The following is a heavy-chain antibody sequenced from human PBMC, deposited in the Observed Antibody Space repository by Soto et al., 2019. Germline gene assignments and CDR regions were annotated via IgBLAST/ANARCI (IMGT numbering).Heavy chain of an antibody. J-gene: IGHJ4*02. CDR2: TSGGGGST. D-gene: IGHD2-21*02. CDR1: GFPFRSYA. Sequence: PRGSLRVSCAASGFPFRSYALSWVRQAPGKGLEWVSGTSGGGGSTYYADSVKGRFTIPRDNSKNTLYLQMSSLRAEDTAVYYCAKDLVVTGTMVAIGYRGQGLSVSVS. V-gene: IGHV3-23*01. CDR3: AKDLVVTGTMVAIGY.